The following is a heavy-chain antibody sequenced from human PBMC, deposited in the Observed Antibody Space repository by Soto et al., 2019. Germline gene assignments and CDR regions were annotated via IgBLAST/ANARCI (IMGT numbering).Heavy chain of an antibody. CDR2: ISAYNGNT. V-gene: IGHV1-18*01. Sequence: QVQLVQSGAEVKKPGASVKVSCKASGYTFSSYFISWVRQAPGQGLEWMGWISAYNGNTNYAQNLQGRLTITTVTSTSPASIALRSLRSDDTAVYYSASDLPPLDYWGHGTLVTVSS. J-gene: IGHJ4*01. CDR1: GYTFSSYF. CDR3: ASDLPPLDY.